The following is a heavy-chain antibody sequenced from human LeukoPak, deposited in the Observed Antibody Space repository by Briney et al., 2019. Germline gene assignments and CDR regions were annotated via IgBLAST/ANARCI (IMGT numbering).Heavy chain of an antibody. CDR3: AKGYENWNYPSGLDY. Sequence: GGSLRLSCAASGFTFSSYGMHWVRQAPGKGLEWVAFIRYDGSNKYYADSVKGRFTISRDNSKNTLYLQMNSLRAEDTAVYYCAKGYENWNYPSGLDYWGQGTLVTVSS. V-gene: IGHV3-30*02. D-gene: IGHD1-7*01. CDR1: GFTFSSYG. J-gene: IGHJ4*02. CDR2: IRYDGSNK.